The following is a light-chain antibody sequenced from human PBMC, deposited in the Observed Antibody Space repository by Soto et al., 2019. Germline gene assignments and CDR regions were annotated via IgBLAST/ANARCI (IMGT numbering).Light chain of an antibody. CDR2: ATS. CDR1: QSVSSSY. Sequence: EIVLTQSPGTLSLSPGDRATLSCRASQSVSSSYFAWYQQKPGQAPRLLIFATSSRATGIPDRFSGSGSGTDFTLTINRLEPEDFAVYYCQQFGGSPPEYTFGQGAKLEI. V-gene: IGKV3-20*01. CDR3: QQFGGSPPEYT. J-gene: IGKJ2*01.